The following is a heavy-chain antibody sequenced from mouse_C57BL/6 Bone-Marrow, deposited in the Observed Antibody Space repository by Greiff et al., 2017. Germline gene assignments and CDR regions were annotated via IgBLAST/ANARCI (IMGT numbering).Heavy chain of an antibody. D-gene: IGHD2-4*01. J-gene: IGHJ1*03. Sequence: QVQLQQSGAELARPGASVKLSCKASGYTFTSYGISWVKQRTGQGLEWIGEIYPRSGNTYYNEKFKGKATLTADKSSSTAYMELRSLTSEDSAVXFGAIENYDYDWYFDVWGTGTTVTVSS. CDR3: AIENYDYDWYFDV. CDR1: GYTFTSYG. V-gene: IGHV1-81*01. CDR2: IYPRSGNT.